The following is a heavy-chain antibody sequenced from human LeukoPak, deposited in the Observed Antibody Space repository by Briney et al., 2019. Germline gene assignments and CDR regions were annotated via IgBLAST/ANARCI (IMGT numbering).Heavy chain of an antibody. D-gene: IGHD6-19*01. CDR1: GYTFTGYY. J-gene: IGHJ4*02. CDR2: INPNSGGT. CDR3: ARDEQWLVEARTFDY. V-gene: IGHV1-2*02. Sequence: ASVKVSCKASGYTFTGYYMHWVRQAPGQGLEWMGWINPNSGGTNYAQKFQGRVTMTRDTSISTAYMELSRLRSDDTAVYYGARDEQWLVEARTFDYWGQGTLVTVSS.